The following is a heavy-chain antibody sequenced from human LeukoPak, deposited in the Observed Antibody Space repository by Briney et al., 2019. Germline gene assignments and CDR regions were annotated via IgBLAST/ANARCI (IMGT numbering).Heavy chain of an antibody. Sequence: SETLSPTCTVSGGSISSGSYYWSWIRQPAGKGLEWVGHIGSTNYNPSLKSRVTISVDTSKNQFSLKLSSVTAADSTENSRARGLNYYDSSGRPHWYFDLWGRGTLVTVSS. CDR2: IGST. CDR1: GGSISSGSYY. J-gene: IGHJ2*01. CDR3: ARGLNYYDSSGRPHWYFDL. D-gene: IGHD3-22*01. V-gene: IGHV4-61*09.